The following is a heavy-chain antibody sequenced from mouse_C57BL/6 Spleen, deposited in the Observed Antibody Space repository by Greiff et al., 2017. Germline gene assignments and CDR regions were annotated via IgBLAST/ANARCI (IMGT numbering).Heavy chain of an antibody. CDR3: AAEGLRHDYAMDY. J-gene: IGHJ4*01. CDR2: INPNNGGT. V-gene: IGHV1-22*01. Sequence: EVQLQQSGPELVKPGASVKMSCKASGYTFTDYNMHWVKQSHGKSLEWIGYINPNNGGTCYNPKFKGKATLTGNKSSSTAYLELRSLTSEDSAVYYCAAEGLRHDYAMDYWGQGTSVTVSS. D-gene: IGHD2-4*01. CDR1: GYTFTDYN.